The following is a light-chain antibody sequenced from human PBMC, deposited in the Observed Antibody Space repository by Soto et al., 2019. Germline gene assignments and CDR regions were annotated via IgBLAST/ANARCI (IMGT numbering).Light chain of an antibody. V-gene: IGKV1-27*01. J-gene: IGKJ4*01. CDR3: QKFNAVPT. CDR2: AAS. CDR1: QAISNY. Sequence: DIQMTQSPSSLSASVGDRVTITCRASQAISNYLAWYQQKPGKVPTLLIYAASTLQSGVPSRFSGSGSGTDFTLTISSLQPEDDATYYCQKFNAVPTFGGGTQVEI.